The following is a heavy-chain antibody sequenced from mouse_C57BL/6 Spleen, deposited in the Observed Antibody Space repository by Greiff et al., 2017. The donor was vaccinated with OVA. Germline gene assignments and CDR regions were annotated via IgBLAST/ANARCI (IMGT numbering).Heavy chain of an antibody. CDR2: INPGSGGP. CDR3: ARKHGNYVEYYAMDY. CDR1: GYAFTNYL. Sequence: QVQLQQSGAELVRPGTSVKVSCKASGYAFTNYLIEWVKQRPGQGLEWIGVINPGSGGPNYNEKFKGKATLTADKSSSTASMQLSSLTSEDSAVYFCARKHGNYVEYYAMDYWGQGTSVTVSS. D-gene: IGHD2-1*01. V-gene: IGHV1-54*01. J-gene: IGHJ4*01.